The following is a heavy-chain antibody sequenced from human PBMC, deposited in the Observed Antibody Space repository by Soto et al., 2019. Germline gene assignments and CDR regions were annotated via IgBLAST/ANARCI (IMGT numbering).Heavy chain of an antibody. CDR2: INAYNGNR. D-gene: IGHD3-16*01. CDR1: GYTFTTYY. CDR3: ARGGGTRAGLDS. Sequence: QVHLVQSGAEVKEPGASVKVSCKASGYTFTTYYITWVRQAPGQGLEWMGWINAYNGNRDSAQEVQGRVTMTTDTSTRTAYMELRSLRSDDTAVYYCARGGGTRAGLDSWGQGTLVTVSS. J-gene: IGHJ4*02. V-gene: IGHV1-18*01.